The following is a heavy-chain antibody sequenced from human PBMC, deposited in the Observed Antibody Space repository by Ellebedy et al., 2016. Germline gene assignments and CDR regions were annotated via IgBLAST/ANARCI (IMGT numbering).Heavy chain of an antibody. CDR3: ARGAGEMGADWFDP. V-gene: IGHV1-3*01. Sequence: ASVKVSCKASGYTFTSYAMHWVRQAPGQRLEWMGWINAGNGNTKYSQKFQGRVTMTRDTAISTAYMELSSLTSEDTAVYYCARGAGEMGADWFDPWGQGTLVTVSS. CDR1: GYTFTSYA. D-gene: IGHD3-10*01. J-gene: IGHJ5*02. CDR2: INAGNGNT.